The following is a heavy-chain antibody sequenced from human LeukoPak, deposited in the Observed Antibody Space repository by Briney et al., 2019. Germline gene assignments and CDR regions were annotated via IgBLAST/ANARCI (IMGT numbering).Heavy chain of an antibody. CDR2: INHSGST. CDR1: GGSFSGYY. CDR3: ARGRLELLWFGELLPNYFDY. V-gene: IGHV4-34*01. D-gene: IGHD3-10*01. Sequence: SETLSLTCAVYGGSFSGYYWSWIRQPPGQGLEWIGEINHSGSTNYNPSLKSRVTISVDTSKNQFSLKLSSVTAADTAVYYCARGRLELLWFGELLPNYFDYWGQGTLVTVSS. J-gene: IGHJ4*02.